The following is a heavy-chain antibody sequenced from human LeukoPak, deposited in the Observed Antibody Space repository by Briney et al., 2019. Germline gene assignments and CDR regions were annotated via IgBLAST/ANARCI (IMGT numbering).Heavy chain of an antibody. J-gene: IGHJ4*02. CDR2: VKSKTDGGTT. V-gene: IGHV3-15*01. Sequence: GGSLRLSCAASGFTFSNAWMSWVRQSPRKGLEWVGRVKSKTDGGTTDYAAPVKGRFTISRDDSKNTLYLQMNSLKTEDTAVYYCTTDYYDSTGYAIDYWGQGTLVTVSS. D-gene: IGHD3-22*01. CDR1: GFTFSNAW. CDR3: TTDYYDSTGYAIDY.